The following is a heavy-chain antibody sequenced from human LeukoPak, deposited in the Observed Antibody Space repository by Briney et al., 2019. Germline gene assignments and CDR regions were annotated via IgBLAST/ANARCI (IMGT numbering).Heavy chain of an antibody. CDR2: ISYDGSNK. Sequence: GGSLRLSCAASGFTFSSYGMHWVRQAPGKGLEWVAVISYDGSNKYYADSVKGRFTISRDNSKNTLYLQMNSLRAEDTAVYYCAKRGDYGGNSPFDYWGRGTLVTVSS. CDR3: AKRGDYGGNSPFDY. V-gene: IGHV3-30*18. D-gene: IGHD4-23*01. CDR1: GFTFSSYG. J-gene: IGHJ4*02.